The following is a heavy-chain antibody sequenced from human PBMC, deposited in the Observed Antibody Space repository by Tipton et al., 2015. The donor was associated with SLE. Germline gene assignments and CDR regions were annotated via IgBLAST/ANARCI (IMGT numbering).Heavy chain of an antibody. J-gene: IGHJ1*01. Sequence: SLRLSCAASGFTFSNYWMLWFRQAPGKGLEWVANIKQDGSDKYYLDSVKGRFTISRDNAENSLYLQMNSLRVDDTAVYYCARGGLAPGADWGQGTLVTVSS. CDR2: IKQDGSDK. D-gene: IGHD6-19*01. V-gene: IGHV3-7*01. CDR3: ARGGLAPGAD. CDR1: GFTFSNYW.